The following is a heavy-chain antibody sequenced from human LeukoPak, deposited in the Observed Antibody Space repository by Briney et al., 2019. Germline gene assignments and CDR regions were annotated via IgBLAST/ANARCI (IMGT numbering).Heavy chain of an antibody. V-gene: IGHV4-59*08. Sequence: PSETLCLACTVSGGSTSSYYWSCIRQPPGKGLEWSGYIYYSGSTNYNPCLNSRVTISVDTSKNQFSLKLSSVTAADTAVYYCARHVLRYFDWSPGAFDIWGQGTMVTVSS. CDR3: ARHVLRYFDWSPGAFDI. D-gene: IGHD3-9*01. CDR1: GGSTSSYY. J-gene: IGHJ3*02. CDR2: IYYSGST.